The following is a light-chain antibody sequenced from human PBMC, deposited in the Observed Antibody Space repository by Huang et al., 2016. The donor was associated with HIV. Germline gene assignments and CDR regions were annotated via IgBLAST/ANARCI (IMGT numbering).Light chain of an antibody. CDR3: QQYNNWPPWYT. J-gene: IGKJ2*01. V-gene: IGKV3-15*01. CDR1: QSVSSN. CDR2: GAS. Sequence: EIVMTQSPATLSVSPGERATLSCRASQSVSSNLAWYQRKPGQAPRLLIYGASATATGIPARCSGSWSGTEFTLTISSLQSEDFAVYYCQQYNNWPPWYTFGQGTKLEIK.